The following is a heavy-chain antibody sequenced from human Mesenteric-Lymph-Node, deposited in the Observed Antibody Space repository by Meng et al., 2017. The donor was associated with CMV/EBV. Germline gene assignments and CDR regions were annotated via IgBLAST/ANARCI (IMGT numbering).Heavy chain of an antibody. D-gene: IGHD3-16*01. CDR1: GYTFTSYY. CDR2: INPSGGST. Sequence: ASVKVSCKASGYTFTSYYMHWVRQAPGQGLEWMGIINPSGGSTSYAQKFQGRVTMTRDTSTSTVYMELSSLRSEDTARYYCARDWFGSDCQRGCLVFWGQGALVTVSS. CDR3: ARDWFGSDCQRGCLVF. V-gene: IGHV1-46*01. J-gene: IGHJ4*02.